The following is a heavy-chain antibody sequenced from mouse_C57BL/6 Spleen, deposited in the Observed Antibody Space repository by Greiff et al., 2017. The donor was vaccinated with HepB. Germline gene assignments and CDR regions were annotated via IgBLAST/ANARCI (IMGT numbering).Heavy chain of an antibody. CDR2: IHPNCGST. V-gene: IGHV1-64*01. Sequence: QVQLQQPGAELVKPGASVKLSCKASGYTFTSYWMHWVKQRPGQGLEWIGMIHPNCGSTNYNEKFKSKATLTVDKSSSTAYMQLSSLTSEDSAVYYCAREGTTVVGYFDYWGQGTTLTVSS. CDR3: AREGTTVVGYFDY. D-gene: IGHD1-1*01. CDR1: GYTFTSYW. J-gene: IGHJ2*01.